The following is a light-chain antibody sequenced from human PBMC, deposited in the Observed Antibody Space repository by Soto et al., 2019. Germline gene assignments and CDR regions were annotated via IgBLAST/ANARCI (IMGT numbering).Light chain of an antibody. Sequence: QSVLTQPASVSGSPGQSITISCTGTSSDVGSYNYVSWYQQHPGKAPKLMIYEVRDRPSGVSSRFSGSKSGNTASLTISGLQAEDEADYYCSSYRGGSTYVFGTGTKVTVL. J-gene: IGLJ1*01. CDR3: SSYRGGSTYV. CDR1: SSDVGSYNY. V-gene: IGLV2-14*01. CDR2: EVR.